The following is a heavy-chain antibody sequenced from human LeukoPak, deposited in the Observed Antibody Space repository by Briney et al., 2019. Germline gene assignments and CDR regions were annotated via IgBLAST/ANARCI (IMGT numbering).Heavy chain of an antibody. CDR1: GGTFSSYA. CDR2: IIPILGIA. D-gene: IGHD3-9*01. V-gene: IGHV1-69*04. J-gene: IGHJ4*02. Sequence: VASVKVSCKASGGTFSSYAISWVRQAPGQGLEWMGRIIPILGIANYAQKFQGRVTITADKSTSTAYMELSSLRSEDTAVYYCVRSHKNILTGHQGYWGQGTLVTVSS. CDR3: VRSHKNILTGHQGY.